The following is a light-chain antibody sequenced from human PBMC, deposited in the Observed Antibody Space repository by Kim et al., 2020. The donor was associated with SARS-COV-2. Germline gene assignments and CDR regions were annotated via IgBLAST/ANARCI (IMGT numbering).Light chain of an antibody. CDR2: GAS. V-gene: IGKV3-20*01. Sequence: LSPGESATVSTRASQSVGSDLAGNQQKPGQAPRLLMYGASSRATGIPDRFSGSGSGTDFTLTISRLEPEDFAVYYCQQYGTSPQTFGQGTKVYIK. J-gene: IGKJ1*01. CDR1: QSVGSD. CDR3: QQYGTSPQT.